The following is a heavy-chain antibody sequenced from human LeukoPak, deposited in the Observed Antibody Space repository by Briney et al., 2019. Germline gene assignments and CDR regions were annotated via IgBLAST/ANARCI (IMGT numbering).Heavy chain of an antibody. CDR2: IIPIFGTA. J-gene: IGHJ3*02. D-gene: IGHD6-19*01. Sequence: AASVKVSCKASGGTFSSYAISWVRQAPGQGLEWMGRIIPIFGTANYAQKFQGRVTITTDGSTSTAYMELSSLRSEDTAVYYCARDLGIAVGDIWGQGTMVTVSS. V-gene: IGHV1-69*05. CDR1: GGTFSSYA. CDR3: ARDLGIAVGDI.